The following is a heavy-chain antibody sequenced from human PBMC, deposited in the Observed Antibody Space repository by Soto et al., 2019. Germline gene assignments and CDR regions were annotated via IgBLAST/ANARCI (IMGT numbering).Heavy chain of an antibody. D-gene: IGHD3-22*01. CDR1: GGSVSSGSYY. V-gene: IGHV4-61*01. J-gene: IGHJ4*02. CDR3: ARDEYDSSGYYHGYFDY. Sequence: SSETLSLTCTVSGGSVSSGSYYWSWIRQPPGKGLEWIGYIYYSGSTNYNPSLKSRVTISVDTSKNQFSLKLSSVTAADTAVYYCARDEYDSSGYYHGYFDYWGQGTLVTVSS. CDR2: IYYSGST.